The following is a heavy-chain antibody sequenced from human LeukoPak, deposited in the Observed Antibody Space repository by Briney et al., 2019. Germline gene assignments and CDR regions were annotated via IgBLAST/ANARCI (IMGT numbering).Heavy chain of an antibody. D-gene: IGHD6-25*01. J-gene: IGHJ5*02. V-gene: IGHV1-2*04. CDR3: ARGLQRRDAPDWFDP. Sequence: ASVKVSCKASGYTFTGYYMHWVRQAPGQGLEWMGWVNPNSGGTNYAQKFQGWVTMTRDTSISTAYMELSRLRSDDTAVYYCARGLQRRDAPDWFDPWGQGTLVTVSS. CDR1: GYTFTGYY. CDR2: VNPNSGGT.